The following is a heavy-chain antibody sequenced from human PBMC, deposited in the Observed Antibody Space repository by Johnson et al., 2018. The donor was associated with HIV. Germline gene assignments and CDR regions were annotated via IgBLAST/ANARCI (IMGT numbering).Heavy chain of an antibody. D-gene: IGHD6-13*01. V-gene: IGHV3-66*01. CDR2: IYSGGST. Sequence: VQLVESGGGLVQPGGSLGLSCAASGFRFSTSAMTWVRQAPGKGLEWVSVIYSGGSTYYADSVKCRSTISRDNAKNTLYLQMNSLRAEDTAVYYCAREQELIGERAFDIWGQGTMVTVSS. J-gene: IGHJ3*02. CDR1: GFRFSTSA. CDR3: AREQELIGERAFDI.